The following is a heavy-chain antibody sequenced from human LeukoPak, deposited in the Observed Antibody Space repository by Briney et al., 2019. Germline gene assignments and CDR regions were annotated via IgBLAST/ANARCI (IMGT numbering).Heavy chain of an antibody. J-gene: IGHJ6*03. V-gene: IGHV3-48*03. CDR2: ISSSGSTI. Sequence: GGSLRLSCAASGFPFSSYEMNWVRQAPGKGLAWVSYISSSGSTIYYADSVKGRFTISRDNAKNSLYLQMNSLRAEDTAVYYCARDPYSGSYGNYYYYFMDVWGKGTTVTISS. CDR1: GFPFSSYE. D-gene: IGHD1-26*01. CDR3: ARDPYSGSYGNYYYYFMDV.